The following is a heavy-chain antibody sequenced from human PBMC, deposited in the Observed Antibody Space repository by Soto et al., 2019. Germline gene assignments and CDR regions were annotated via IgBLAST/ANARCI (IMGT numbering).Heavy chain of an antibody. CDR1: GDSIMTGYYS. D-gene: IGHD3-10*01. Sequence: QLQLRESGSRLVQPSETLTLTCTVSGDSIMTGYYSWSWIRQAPGKGLEWIGNIHVTGYTSFNPSPRRRVTMSVGTSQNQFSPSGSPLIAAETAVYFWARGGAIRPNGHVPLEFWGQGALVTVSS. V-gene: IGHV4-30-2*01. CDR3: ARGGAIRPNGHVPLEF. J-gene: IGHJ4*02. CDR2: IHVTGYT.